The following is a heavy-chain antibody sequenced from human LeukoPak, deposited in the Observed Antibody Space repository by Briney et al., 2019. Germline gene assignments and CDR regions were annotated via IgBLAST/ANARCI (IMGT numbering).Heavy chain of an antibody. CDR3: AKDRHVLLWLGEGEV. D-gene: IGHD3-10*01. Sequence: GGSLRLSCAASGFTFRSYATSWVRQAPGKGLEWVSAISGSGGSTYYADSVKGRFTISRDNSKNTLYLQMNSLRAEDKAVYYWAKDRHVLLWLGEGEVWGKGTTVTVSS. CDR2: ISGSGGST. V-gene: IGHV3-23*01. J-gene: IGHJ6*04. CDR1: GFTFRSYA.